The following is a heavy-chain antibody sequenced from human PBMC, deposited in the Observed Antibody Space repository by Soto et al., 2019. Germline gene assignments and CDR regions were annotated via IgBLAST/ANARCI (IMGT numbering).Heavy chain of an antibody. Sequence: PSETLSLTCTVSGGSISSSSYYWGWIRQPPGKGLEWIGSIYYSGSTYYNPSLKSRVTISVDTSKNQFSLKLSSVTAADTAVYYCARITMVLKGNYYYYMDVRGKGTTVTVSS. CDR3: ARITMVLKGNYYYYMDV. CDR1: GGSISSSSYY. D-gene: IGHD3-10*01. CDR2: IYYSGST. V-gene: IGHV4-39*01. J-gene: IGHJ6*03.